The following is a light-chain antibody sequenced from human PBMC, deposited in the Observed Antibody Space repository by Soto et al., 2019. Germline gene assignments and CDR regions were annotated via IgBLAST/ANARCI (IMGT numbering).Light chain of an antibody. CDR3: QTWGPVV. CDR1: SGHTNYR. J-gene: IGLJ2*01. CDR2: VKSDGTH. Sequence: QSVLTQSPSASASLGTSVMLTCTLSSGHTNYRVAWHQQQPEKGPRYLINVKSDGTHDRGDGIPDRFSGSSSGAERHLTISNLQSEDEADYYCQTWGPVVFGGGTKLTVI. V-gene: IGLV4-69*01.